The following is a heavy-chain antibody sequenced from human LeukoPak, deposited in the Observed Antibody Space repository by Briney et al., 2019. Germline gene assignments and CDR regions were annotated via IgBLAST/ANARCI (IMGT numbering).Heavy chain of an antibody. V-gene: IGHV3-33*01. D-gene: IGHD3-22*01. CDR2: IWYDGSNK. CDR1: GFTFSSYG. J-gene: IGHJ4*02. Sequence: GGSLRLSCAASGFTFSSYGMHWVRQTPGKGLEWVAVIWYDGSNKYYADSVKGRFSISRDNSKNTLYLQMNSLRAEDTAVYYCARGNYHDTSGLDYWGQGTLVTVSS. CDR3: ARGNYHDTSGLDY.